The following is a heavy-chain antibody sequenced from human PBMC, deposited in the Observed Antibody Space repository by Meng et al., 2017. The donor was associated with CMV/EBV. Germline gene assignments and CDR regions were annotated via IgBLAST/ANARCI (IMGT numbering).Heavy chain of an antibody. CDR3: ATYIGNYINWYFDL. CDR2: INPNSGGT. CDR1: GYNFTDYY. Sequence: QRVQSGCEVKKPGASVKVSCKASGYNFTDYYMHWVRQAPGQGLEWMGWINPNSGGTQYAQEFEGRVTMTRDTSISTAYMELSRLRSDDTAVYYCATYIGNYINWYFDLWGRGTLVTVSS. D-gene: IGHD1-7*01. J-gene: IGHJ2*01. V-gene: IGHV1-2*02.